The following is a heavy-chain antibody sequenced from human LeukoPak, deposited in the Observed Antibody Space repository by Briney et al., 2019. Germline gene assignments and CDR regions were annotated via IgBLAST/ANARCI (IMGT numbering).Heavy chain of an antibody. CDR2: IRGSGGST. J-gene: IGHJ4*02. CDR3: AKYRTYYYDSSGHD. D-gene: IGHD3-22*01. CDR1: GFTFSSYA. Sequence: GGSLRLSCAASGFTFSSYAMSWVRQAPGKGLEWVSAIRGSGGSTYYADSVKGRFTISRDNSKNTLYLQMNSLRAEDTGVYYCAKYRTYYYDSSGHDRGQGTLVTVSS. V-gene: IGHV3-23*01.